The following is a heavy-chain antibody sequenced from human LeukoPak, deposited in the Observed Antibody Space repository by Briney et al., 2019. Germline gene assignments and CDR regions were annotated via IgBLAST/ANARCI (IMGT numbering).Heavy chain of an antibody. CDR2: IYYSGST. Sequence: SETLSLTCTVSGGSISGYWCSWIRQPPGKGLEWIGDIYYSGSTNYNPSLNSRVTMSVDTSKNQFSLKLSSVTAADTAVYYCARGDTRGNDIWGQGTMVTVSS. J-gene: IGHJ3*02. CDR1: GGSISGYW. V-gene: IGHV4-59*01. CDR3: ARGDTRGNDI. D-gene: IGHD1-26*01.